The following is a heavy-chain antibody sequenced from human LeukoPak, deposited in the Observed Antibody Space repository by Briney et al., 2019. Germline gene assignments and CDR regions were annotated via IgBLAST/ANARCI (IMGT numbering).Heavy chain of an antibody. CDR3: ARDLSDDYSLDY. CDR1: GFTFSDYT. Sequence: GGSLRLSCAASGFTFSDYTMNWVRQAPGKGLEWVSSISSSSSYIYFANSVRGRFTIYRDNAKNSLYLQMNSLRAEDTAVYFCARDLSDDYSLDYWGQGTLVSVSS. D-gene: IGHD3-16*01. J-gene: IGHJ4*02. V-gene: IGHV3-21*01. CDR2: ISSSSSYI.